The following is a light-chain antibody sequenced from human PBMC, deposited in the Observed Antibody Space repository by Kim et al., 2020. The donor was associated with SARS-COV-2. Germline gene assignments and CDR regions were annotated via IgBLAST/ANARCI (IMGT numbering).Light chain of an antibody. J-gene: IGKJ5*01. V-gene: IGKV1-39*01. CDR1: QGIRNY. CDR3: QQRYSTPPIT. CDR2: GAT. Sequence: IQMTQSPSSLSASVGDTVTISCRASQGIRNYLNWYYQTPGKAPTPLIYGATRLQAGVPSRFSGRGSGTEFTLTITSLQPEDFATYYCQQRYSTPPITCGQGTRLEIK.